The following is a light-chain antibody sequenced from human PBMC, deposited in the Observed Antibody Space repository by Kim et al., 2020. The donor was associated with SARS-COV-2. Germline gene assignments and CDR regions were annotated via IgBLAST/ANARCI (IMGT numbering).Light chain of an antibody. CDR2: GAS. J-gene: IGKJ2*01. CDR3: QQYNNWVT. CDR1: QSVSSN. Sequence: LSVSPGERATLSCRASQSVSSNLAWYQQKPGQAPRLLSYGASTRATGIPARFSGSGSGTEFTLTISSLQSEDFAVYYCQQYNNWVTFGQGTKLEI. V-gene: IGKV3-15*01.